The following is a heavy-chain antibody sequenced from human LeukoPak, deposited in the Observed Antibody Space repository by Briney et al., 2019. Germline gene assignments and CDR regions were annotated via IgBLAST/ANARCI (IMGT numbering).Heavy chain of an antibody. V-gene: IGHV1-69*04. CDR2: IIPILGIA. J-gene: IGHJ4*02. D-gene: IGHD5-24*01. CDR3: ARGGGGDGYIYY. CDR1: GGTFSSYA. Sequence: GASVKVSCKASGGTFSSYAISWVRQAPGQGLEWMGRIIPILGIANYAQKFQGRVTITADKSTSTAYMELSSLRSEDTAVYYCARGGGGDGYIYYWGQGTLVTVSS.